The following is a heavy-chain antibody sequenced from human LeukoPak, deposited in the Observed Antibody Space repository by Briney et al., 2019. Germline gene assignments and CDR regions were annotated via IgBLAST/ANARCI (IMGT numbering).Heavy chain of an antibody. CDR3: ARDSGRHLDFWSGYYKELGYGMDV. J-gene: IGHJ6*02. V-gene: IGHV3-74*01. D-gene: IGHD3-3*01. Sequence: QPGGSLTLSCAASGFTFSSYWMHWVRQAPGKGLVWVSRINSDGSNTSYADSVKGRFTISRDNAKNTLYLQMNSLRAEYTAVYYCARDSGRHLDFWSGYYKELGYGMDVWGQGTTVTVSS. CDR2: INSDGSNT. CDR1: GFTFSSYW.